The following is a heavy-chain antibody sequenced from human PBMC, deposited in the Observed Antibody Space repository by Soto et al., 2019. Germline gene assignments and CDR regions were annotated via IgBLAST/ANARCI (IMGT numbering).Heavy chain of an antibody. Sequence: GGSLRLSCAASGFTFSSYGMHWVRQAPGKGLEWVAVISYDGSNKYYADSVKGRFTISRDNSKNTLYLQMNSLRAEDTAVYYCAKDKNLWFDYWGQGTLVTVSS. D-gene: IGHD3-10*01. CDR3: AKDKNLWFDY. CDR2: ISYDGSNK. CDR1: GFTFSSYG. J-gene: IGHJ4*02. V-gene: IGHV3-30*18.